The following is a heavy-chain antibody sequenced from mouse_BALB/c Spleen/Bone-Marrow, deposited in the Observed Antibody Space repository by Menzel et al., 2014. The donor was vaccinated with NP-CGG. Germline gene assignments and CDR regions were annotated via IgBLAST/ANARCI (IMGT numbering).Heavy chain of an antibody. V-gene: IGHV1S130*01. CDR2: IHPNSGNT. D-gene: IGHD2-14*01. Sequence: QVPLQQSGSVLVRPGASVKLSCKASGYTFTNSWTHWAKQRPGQGLEWIGEIHPNSGNTNFNEKFKVKAPLTVDTSSSTAYVDLSSLTAEDSAVYYCARHHRYAYYFDYWGQGTPLTVSS. CDR1: GYTFTNSW. J-gene: IGHJ2*01. CDR3: ARHHRYAYYFDY.